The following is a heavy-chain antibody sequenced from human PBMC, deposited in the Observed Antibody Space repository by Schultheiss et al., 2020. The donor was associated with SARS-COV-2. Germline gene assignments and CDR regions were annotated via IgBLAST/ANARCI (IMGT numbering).Heavy chain of an antibody. CDR3: AKAKYCSSTSCPPTRHDY. CDR1: GYTFTSYY. Sequence: ASVKVSCKASGYTFTSYYMHWVRQAPGQGLEWMGIINPSGGSTSYAQKFQGRVTITADESTSTAYMELSSLRSEDTAVYYCAKAKYCSSTSCPPTRHDYWGQGTLVTVSS. CDR2: INPSGGST. V-gene: IGHV1-46*01. D-gene: IGHD2-2*01. J-gene: IGHJ4*02.